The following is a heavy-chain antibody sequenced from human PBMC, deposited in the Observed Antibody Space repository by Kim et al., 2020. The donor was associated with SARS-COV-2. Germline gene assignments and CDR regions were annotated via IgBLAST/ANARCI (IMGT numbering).Heavy chain of an antibody. D-gene: IGHD3-22*01. V-gene: IGHV3-30-3*01. CDR3: ARGRSRITMIVVVTRNVYYAFDI. CDR1: GFTFSGYA. Sequence: GGSLRLSCAASGFTFSGYAMRWVRQAPGKGLEWVAFISYDGSNKYYAYSVKGRGTISRNNAKNTRYLQMNIMRAEDTAVYYCARGRSRITMIVVVTRNVYYAFDIWGQGTLVTVSS. CDR2: ISYDGSNK. J-gene: IGHJ3*02.